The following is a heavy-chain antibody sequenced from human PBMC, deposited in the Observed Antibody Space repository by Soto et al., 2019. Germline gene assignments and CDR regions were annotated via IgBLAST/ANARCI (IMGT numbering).Heavy chain of an antibody. CDR3: ARGDWAVAGIYYYYGMDV. D-gene: IGHD6-19*01. CDR2: IYYSGST. Sequence: QVQLQESGPGLVKPSETLSLTCTVSGGSISSYYWSWIRQPPGKGLEWIGYIYYSGSTNYNPPLKSRVTISVDTSKNQFSLKLSSVTAADTAVYYCARGDWAVAGIYYYYGMDVWGQGTTVTVSS. J-gene: IGHJ6*02. V-gene: IGHV4-59*01. CDR1: GGSISSYY.